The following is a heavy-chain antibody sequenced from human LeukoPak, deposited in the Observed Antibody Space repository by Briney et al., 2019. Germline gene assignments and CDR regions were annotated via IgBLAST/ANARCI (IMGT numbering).Heavy chain of an antibody. J-gene: IGHJ4*02. Sequence: GASVKVSCKASVYTFTSYGIRWVRQAPGQGLEWMGWISAYNGNTNYAQKLQGRVTMTTDTSTSTAYMELRSLRSDDTAVYYCARVKAAAGTFAYWGQGTLVTVSS. V-gene: IGHV1-18*01. CDR1: VYTFTSYG. D-gene: IGHD6-13*01. CDR2: ISAYNGNT. CDR3: ARVKAAAGTFAY.